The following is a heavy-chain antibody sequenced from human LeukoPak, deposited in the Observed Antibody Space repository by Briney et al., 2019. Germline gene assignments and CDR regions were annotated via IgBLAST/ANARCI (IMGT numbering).Heavy chain of an antibody. CDR2: ISGSGGST. D-gene: IGHD2-21*02. CDR3: AKDGPYCGGDCYWYFDL. Sequence: GGSLRLSCAASGFTFSSYAMSWVRQAPGKGLEWVSAISGSGGSTYYADSVKGRFTISRDNSKNTLYLQVNSLRAEDTAVYYCAKDGPYCGGDCYWYFDLWGRGTLVTVSS. CDR1: GFTFSSYA. V-gene: IGHV3-23*01. J-gene: IGHJ2*01.